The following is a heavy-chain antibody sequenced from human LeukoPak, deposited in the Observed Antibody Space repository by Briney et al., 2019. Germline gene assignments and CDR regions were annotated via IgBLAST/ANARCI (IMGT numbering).Heavy chain of an antibody. D-gene: IGHD3-3*01. CDR2: ISSSSSYI. CDR1: GFTFSSYS. CDR3: ARGGYDFWSGYYPLDY. V-gene: IGHV3-21*01. J-gene: IGHJ4*02. Sequence: GGSLRLSCAASGFTFSSYSMNWVRQAPGKGLEWVSSISSSSSYIYYADSVKGRFTISRDNAKNSLYLQMNSLRAEDTAVYYCARGGYDFWSGYYPLDYWGQGTLVTVSS.